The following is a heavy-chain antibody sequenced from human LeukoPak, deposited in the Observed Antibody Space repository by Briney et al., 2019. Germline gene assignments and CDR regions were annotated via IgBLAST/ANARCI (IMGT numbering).Heavy chain of an antibody. CDR1: GGSIRSGDHY. CDR3: AKNYRYYDSSGYMGGWFDP. CDR2: IYFSGST. V-gene: IGHV4-30-4*01. J-gene: IGHJ5*02. Sequence: PSQTLSLTCTVSGGSIRSGDHYWSWIRQPPGKGLEWVGYIYFSGSTYYNPSLKSRVTISVDTSTSQFSLNLRSVTAADTAVYYCAKNYRYYDSSGYMGGWFDPWGQGTLVTVSS. D-gene: IGHD3-22*01.